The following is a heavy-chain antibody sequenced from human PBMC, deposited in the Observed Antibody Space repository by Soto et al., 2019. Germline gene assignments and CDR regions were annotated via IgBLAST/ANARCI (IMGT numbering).Heavy chain of an antibody. V-gene: IGHV4-59*08. J-gene: IGHJ6*02. D-gene: IGHD3-10*01. CDR3: ARSGTRYYYGMDV. CDR1: GGSISSYY. Sequence: QVQLQESGPGLVKPSETLSLTCTVSGGSISSYYWSWIRQPPGKGLEWIGYTNYSGSTNYNPSLKSRVTISVDTPENQFSLKLSSVTAADTAVYYCARSGTRYYYGMDVWGQGTTVTVSS. CDR2: TNYSGST.